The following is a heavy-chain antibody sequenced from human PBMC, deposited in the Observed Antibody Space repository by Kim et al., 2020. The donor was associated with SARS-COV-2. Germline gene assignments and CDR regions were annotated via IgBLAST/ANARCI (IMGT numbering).Heavy chain of an antibody. V-gene: IGHV5-51*01. CDR3: ARGLRSSLGFFDY. Sequence: SPCFQGQVTISADKSISTAYLQWSSLKASDTAMYYCARGLRSSLGFFDYWGQGTLVSVSS. J-gene: IGHJ4*02. D-gene: IGHD6-13*01.